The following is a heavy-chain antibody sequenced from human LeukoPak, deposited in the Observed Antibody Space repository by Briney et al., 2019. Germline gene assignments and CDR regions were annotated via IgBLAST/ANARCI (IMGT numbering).Heavy chain of an antibody. CDR1: GFTFSNYE. CDR2: IIRSGSII. Sequence: GGSLRLSCAASGFTFSNYEMKWVRQAPGKGLEGVSYIIRSGSIIYYADSVKGRFTISRDNAKNSLSLQMNSLRAEDTAVYYCAREVDYVGYYFDYWGQGAPVTVSS. J-gene: IGHJ4*02. CDR3: AREVDYVGYYFDY. D-gene: IGHD4-23*01. V-gene: IGHV3-48*03.